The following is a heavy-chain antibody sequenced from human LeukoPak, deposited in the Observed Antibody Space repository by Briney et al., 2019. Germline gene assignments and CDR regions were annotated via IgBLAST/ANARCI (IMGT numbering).Heavy chain of an antibody. Sequence: GESLKISCQASGHSFTNHWIGWVRQMPGIGLEWVGIINFGDSSTLYSPSFQGQVTISLDKSISTTYLQWRSLKASDTAMYYCATRRYSGSHNWFDPWGQGTLVTVSS. CDR1: GHSFTNHW. CDR3: ATRRYSGSHNWFDP. D-gene: IGHD1-26*01. V-gene: IGHV5-51*01. J-gene: IGHJ5*02. CDR2: INFGDSST.